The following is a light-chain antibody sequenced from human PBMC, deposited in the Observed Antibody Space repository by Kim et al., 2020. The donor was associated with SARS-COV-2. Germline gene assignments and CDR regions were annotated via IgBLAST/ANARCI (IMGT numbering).Light chain of an antibody. CDR1: QDIKND. J-gene: IGKJ5*01. V-gene: IGKV1-17*01. CDR2: DAS. CDR3: LQHNTYPIT. Sequence: ASGGDRVTITYRARQDIKNDLSWYQQNPGRAPKHLIYDASSLQSGVPSRFSGSGSGTEFTLTISSLQPEDFATYYCLQHNTYPITFGQGTRLEIK.